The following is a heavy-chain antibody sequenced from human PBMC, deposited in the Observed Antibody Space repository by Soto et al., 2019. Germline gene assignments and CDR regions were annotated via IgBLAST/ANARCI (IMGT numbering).Heavy chain of an antibody. CDR1: GGTFSSYT. CDR2: IIPILGIA. J-gene: IGHJ3*02. Sequence: ASVKVSCKASGGTFSSYTISWVRQAPGQGLEWMGRIIPILGIANYAQKFQGRVTITADKSTSTAYMELSSLRSEDTAVYYCARDGLETNTERPLDAIHIWGQGIMVTVSS. CDR3: ARDGLETNTERPLDAIHI. V-gene: IGHV1-69*04.